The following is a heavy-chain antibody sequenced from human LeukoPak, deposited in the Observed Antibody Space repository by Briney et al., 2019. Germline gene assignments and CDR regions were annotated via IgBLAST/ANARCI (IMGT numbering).Heavy chain of an antibody. CDR2: IKQDESEV. J-gene: IGHJ4*02. Sequence: GGSLRLSCAASGFTFSNYWMSWVRQSPGKGLEWVAKIKQDESEVYYVDSVKGRFTISRDNAKNSLYLQMNSLRAEDTAVYYCASGWGPMVVSYWGQGTLVTVSS. V-gene: IGHV3-7*01. D-gene: IGHD2-8*02. CDR1: GFTFSNYW. CDR3: ASGWGPMVVSY.